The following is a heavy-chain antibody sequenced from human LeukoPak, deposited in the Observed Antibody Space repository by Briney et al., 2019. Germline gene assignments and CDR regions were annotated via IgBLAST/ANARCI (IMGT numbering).Heavy chain of an antibody. CDR1: GGTFSSYA. CDR2: IVPILGIA. J-gene: IGHJ5*02. V-gene: IGHV1-69*04. CDR3: ARDPSSRASWFDP. D-gene: IGHD2-2*01. Sequence: ASVKVSCKASGGTFSSYAISWVRQAPGQGLEWMGRIVPILGIANYAQKFQGRVTITADKSTSTAYMELSSLRSEDTAVYYCARDPSSRASWFDPWGQGTLVTVSS.